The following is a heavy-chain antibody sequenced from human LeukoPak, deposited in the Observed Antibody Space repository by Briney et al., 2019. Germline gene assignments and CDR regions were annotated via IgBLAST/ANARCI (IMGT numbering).Heavy chain of an antibody. Sequence: PGGSLRLSCAASGFTSSSYWMSWVRQAPGKGLEWVANIKHDGSERNYMESVKGRFTISRDNAHNSLHLQMNNLRAEDTAVYYCAAGSGWSIEYWGQGTLVTVSS. J-gene: IGHJ4*02. CDR2: IKHDGSER. CDR3: AAGSGWSIEY. D-gene: IGHD6-19*01. CDR1: GFTSSSYW. V-gene: IGHV3-7*03.